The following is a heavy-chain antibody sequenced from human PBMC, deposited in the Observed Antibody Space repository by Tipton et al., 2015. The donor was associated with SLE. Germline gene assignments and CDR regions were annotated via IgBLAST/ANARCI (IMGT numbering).Heavy chain of an antibody. V-gene: IGHV4-38-2*01. Sequence: GLVKPSETLSLSCDVSGFSISSGYFWGWIRQPPGKGLEWIGSISQGGNSYYNPSLKSRATFSLDTPKNQFSLSLSSVTAADTAVYYCARGVAGYFYYCYMDVWGKGTTVTISS. J-gene: IGHJ6*03. CDR2: ISQGGNS. CDR1: GFSISSGYF. CDR3: ARGVAGYFYYCYMDV.